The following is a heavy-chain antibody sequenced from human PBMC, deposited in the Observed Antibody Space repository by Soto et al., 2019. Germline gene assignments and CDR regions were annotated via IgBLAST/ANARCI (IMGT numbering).Heavy chain of an antibody. CDR2: MHNSGST. CDR1: GVSVSSDC. V-gene: IGHV4-59*02. CDR3: ARDLGSGWGYFDY. J-gene: IGHJ4*02. D-gene: IGHD6-19*01. Sequence: QVQLQESGPGLVKPSETLSLTCTVSGVSVSSDCWSWIRQPPGKGLEWIGYMHNSGSTNYNPSLKSRVTASVDTPKNQISLKLTSVTAADTAVYYCARDLGSGWGYFDYWGQGTLVTVSS.